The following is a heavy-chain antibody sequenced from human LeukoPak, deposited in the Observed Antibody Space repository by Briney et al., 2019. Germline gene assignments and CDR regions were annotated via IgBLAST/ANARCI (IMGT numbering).Heavy chain of an antibody. J-gene: IGHJ6*02. CDR1: GDSMTAGDYY. D-gene: IGHD3-16*02. Sequence: SETLSLTCTVSGDSMTAGDYYWGWVRQPPGTGLQWIATSYQGASLKSRVTVSLDTSKNQFSLRLTSVTAADTAVYYCARIYGLYQEAMDVWGPGITVTVSS. CDR2: S. V-gene: IGHV4-61*05. CDR3: ARIYGLYQEAMDV.